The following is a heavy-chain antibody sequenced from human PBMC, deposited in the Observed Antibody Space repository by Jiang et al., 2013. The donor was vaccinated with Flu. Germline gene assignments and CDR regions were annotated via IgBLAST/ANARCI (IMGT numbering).Heavy chain of an antibody. Sequence: LLESGGGLVQPGGSLRLSCAASGFTFSSYSMNWVRQAPGKGLEWVSYISSSSSTIYYADSVKGRFTISRDNAKNSLYLQMNSLRDEDTAVYYCARDVAPLGQWLVPDWYFDLWGRGTLVTVSS. V-gene: IGHV3-48*02. CDR1: GFTFSSYS. J-gene: IGHJ2*01. CDR3: ARDVAPLGQWLVPDWYFDL. D-gene: IGHD6-19*01. CDR2: ISSSSSTI.